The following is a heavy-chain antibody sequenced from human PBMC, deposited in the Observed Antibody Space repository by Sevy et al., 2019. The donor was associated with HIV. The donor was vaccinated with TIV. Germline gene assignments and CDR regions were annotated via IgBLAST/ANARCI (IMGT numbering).Heavy chain of an antibody. CDR1: GFTFSSYE. Sequence: GGSLRLSCAASGFTFSSYEMNWVRQAPGKGLEWGSYISSSGSTIYYADSVKGRFTISRDNAKNSLYLQMNSLRAEDKAVYYCARDHKWDNKMDYWGQGTLVTVSS. CDR3: ARDHKWDNKMDY. J-gene: IGHJ4*02. V-gene: IGHV3-48*03. CDR2: ISSSGSTI. D-gene: IGHD1-26*01.